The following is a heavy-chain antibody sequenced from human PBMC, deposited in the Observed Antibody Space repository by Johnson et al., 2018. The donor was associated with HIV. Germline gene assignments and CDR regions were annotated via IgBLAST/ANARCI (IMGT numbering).Heavy chain of an antibody. D-gene: IGHD2-21*01. V-gene: IGHV3-30*02. CDR1: GFTFSSYG. J-gene: IGHJ3*02. CDR2: IRYDGSNK. Sequence: QVQLVESGGGVVQPGRSLRLSCAASGFTFSSYGMHWVRQAPGKGLEWVAFIRYDGSNKYYADSVKGRFTISRDNSKNTLYLQMNSLRAEDTAVYYCASGRPIFEAFDIWGQGTMVTVSS. CDR3: ASGRPIFEAFDI.